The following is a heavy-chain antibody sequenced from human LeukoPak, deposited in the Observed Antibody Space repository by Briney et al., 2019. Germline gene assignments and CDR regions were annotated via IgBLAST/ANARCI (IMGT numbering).Heavy chain of an antibody. Sequence: GGSLRLSCAASGFTFSSYEMNWVRQAPGKGLEWVSYISSSGSTIYYADSVKGRFTISRDNAKNSLYLQMNSLRAEDTAVYYCASSSSLGVDYWGQGTLVTVSS. CDR2: ISSSGSTI. CDR3: ASSSSLGVDY. CDR1: GFTFSSYE. J-gene: IGHJ4*02. V-gene: IGHV3-48*03. D-gene: IGHD2-2*01.